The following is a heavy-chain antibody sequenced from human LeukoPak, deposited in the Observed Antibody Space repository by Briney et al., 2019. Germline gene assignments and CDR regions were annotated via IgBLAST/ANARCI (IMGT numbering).Heavy chain of an antibody. D-gene: IGHD6-19*01. J-gene: IGHJ3*02. CDR1: SGSIRSSSYY. Sequence: SETLSLTCTVSSGSIRSSSYYWGWIRQPPGKGLEWIGSIYYSGNTYHNPSLKSRVTISIDTSKNQFSLKLSSVTAADTAVYYCARGFDSSSGWYPAFDIWGHGTMGTVSS. CDR2: IYYSGNT. CDR3: ARGFDSSSGWYPAFDI. V-gene: IGHV4-39*07.